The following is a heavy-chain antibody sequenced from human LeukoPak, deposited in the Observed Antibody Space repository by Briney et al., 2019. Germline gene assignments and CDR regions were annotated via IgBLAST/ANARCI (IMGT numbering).Heavy chain of an antibody. CDR1: GGSISSSSYY. D-gene: IGHD1-26*01. V-gene: IGHV4-39*01. CDR3: ARLPGIVGADYFDY. J-gene: IGHJ4*02. Sequence: SETLSLTCTVSGGSISSSSYYWGWIRQPPGKGLEWIGSIYYSGSTYYNPSLKSRVTISVDTSKNQFSLKLSSVTAADTAVYYCARLPGIVGADYFDYWGQGTLVTVSS. CDR2: IYYSGST.